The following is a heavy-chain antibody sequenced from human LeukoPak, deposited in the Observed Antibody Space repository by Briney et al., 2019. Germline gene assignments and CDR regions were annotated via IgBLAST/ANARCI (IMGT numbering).Heavy chain of an antibody. D-gene: IGHD6-19*01. J-gene: IGHJ4*02. V-gene: IGHV4-39*01. CDR2: IYYRGST. Sequence: SETLSLTCSVSGGSVTTTYYWGWIRQPPGKGLEWIRSIYYRGSTYYNPSLKSRVTISVDTSKNQFSLKLSSVTAADTAVYYCARGVRYSSGWYGEYYFDYWGQGTLVTVSS. CDR3: ARGVRYSSGWYGEYYFDY. CDR1: GGSVTTTYY.